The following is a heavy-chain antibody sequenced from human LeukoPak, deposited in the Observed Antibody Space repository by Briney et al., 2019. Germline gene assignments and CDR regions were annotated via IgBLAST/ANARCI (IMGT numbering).Heavy chain of an antibody. CDR2: IYTSGST. Sequence: SETLSLTCTVSGGSISSGSYYWSWIRQPAGKGLEWIGRIYTSGSTNYNPSLKSRVTISVDTSKNQFSLKLSSVTAADTAVYYCARGITIFGVLAPVDLWFDPWGQGTLVTVSS. V-gene: IGHV4-61*02. CDR1: GGSISSGSYY. D-gene: IGHD3-3*01. J-gene: IGHJ5*02. CDR3: ARGITIFGVLAPVDLWFDP.